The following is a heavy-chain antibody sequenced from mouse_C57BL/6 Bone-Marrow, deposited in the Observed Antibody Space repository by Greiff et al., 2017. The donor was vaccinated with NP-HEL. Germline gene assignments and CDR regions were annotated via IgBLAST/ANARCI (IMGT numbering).Heavy chain of an antibody. CDR2: IDPSDSYT. CDR3: ARLSGRGGY. V-gene: IGHV1-69*01. CDR1: GYTFTSYW. Sequence: QVQLQQSGAELVMPGASVKLSCKASGYTFTSYWMHWVKQRPGQGLEWIGEIDPSDSYTNYNQKFKGKSTLTVDKSSSTAYMQLSSLTSEDSAVYYCARLSGRGGYWGQGTTLTVSS. D-gene: IGHD1-3*01. J-gene: IGHJ2*01.